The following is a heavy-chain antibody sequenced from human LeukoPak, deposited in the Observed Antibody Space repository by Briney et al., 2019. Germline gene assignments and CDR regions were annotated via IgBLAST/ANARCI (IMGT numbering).Heavy chain of an antibody. V-gene: IGHV4-39*07. CDR1: GGSISSSSYY. D-gene: IGHD3-10*01. J-gene: IGHJ3*02. CDR2: IYYSGST. Sequence: SETLSLTCTVSGGSISSSSYYWGWIRQPPGTGLEWIGSIYYSGSTYYNPSLKSRVTISVDTSKNQFSLKLSSVTAADTAVYYCASSEGVRGVIIAAFDIWGQGTMVTVSS. CDR3: ASSEGVRGVIIAAFDI.